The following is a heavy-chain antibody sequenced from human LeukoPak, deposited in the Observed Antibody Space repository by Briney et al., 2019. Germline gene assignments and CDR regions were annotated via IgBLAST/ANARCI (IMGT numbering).Heavy chain of an antibody. J-gene: IGHJ4*02. CDR2: IYYSGST. Sequence: PSETLSLTCTVSGGSISSYYWSWIRQPPGKGLKWIGYIYYSGSTNYNPSLKSRVTISVDTSKNQFSLKLSSVTAADTAVYYCARGSGPFGYWGQGTLVTVSS. CDR1: GGSISSYY. CDR3: ARGSGPFGY. D-gene: IGHD2-15*01. V-gene: IGHV4-59*01.